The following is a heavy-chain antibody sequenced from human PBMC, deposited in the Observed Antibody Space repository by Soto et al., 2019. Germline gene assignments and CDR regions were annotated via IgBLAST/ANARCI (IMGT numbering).Heavy chain of an antibody. CDR1: VYTFTSYY. D-gene: IGHD3-22*01. J-gene: IGHJ4*02. Sequence: ASVKLSRKASVYTFTSYYMHWVRQAPGQGLEWMGIINPSGGSTSYAQKFQGRVTMTRDTSTSTVYMELSSLRSEDTAVYYCATMRDYEYDSSGYYQDYWGQGTLVTVSS. V-gene: IGHV1-46*01. CDR2: INPSGGST. CDR3: ATMRDYEYDSSGYYQDY.